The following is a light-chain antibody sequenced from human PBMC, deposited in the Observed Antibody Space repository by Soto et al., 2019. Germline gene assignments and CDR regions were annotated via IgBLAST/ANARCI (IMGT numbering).Light chain of an antibody. CDR1: SSDVGGYNY. CDR2: EVS. J-gene: IGLJ1*01. Sequence: SALTQPASVSGSPGQSITISCTGTSSDVGGYNYVSWYQQHPGKAPKLMIYEVSNRPSGVSNRFSGSKSGNTASLTISGLQAEDEADYYCSSYTSRSTLSVFGTGTKLTVL. CDR3: SSYTSRSTLSV. V-gene: IGLV2-14*01.